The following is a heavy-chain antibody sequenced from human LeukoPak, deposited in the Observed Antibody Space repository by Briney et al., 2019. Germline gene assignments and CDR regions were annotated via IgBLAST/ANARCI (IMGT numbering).Heavy chain of an antibody. CDR2: ISSSSSSI. D-gene: IGHD1-26*01. Sequence: GESLRLSCTASGFTFNSYSMNWVRQAPGKGLEWVSYISSSSSSIYYADSVKGRLTISRDNAKNSLYLQMNSLRAEDTAVYYCARDLGLDYWGQGTLVTVSS. V-gene: IGHV3-48*01. CDR3: ARDLGLDY. CDR1: GFTFNSYS. J-gene: IGHJ4*02.